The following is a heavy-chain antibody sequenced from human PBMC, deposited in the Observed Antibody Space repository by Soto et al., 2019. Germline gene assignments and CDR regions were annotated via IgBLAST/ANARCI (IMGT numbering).Heavy chain of an antibody. CDR3: ASTHDILTGYYDRISKENHHY. J-gene: IGHJ4*02. CDR2: INHSGST. V-gene: IGHV4-34*01. CDR1: GGSFSGYY. Sequence: SETLSLTCAVYGGSFSGYYWSWIRQPPGKGLEWIGEINHSGSTNYNPSLKSRVTISVDTSKNQFSLKLSSVTAADTAVYYCASTHDILTGYYDRISKENHHYWGQGTLVTVSS. D-gene: IGHD3-9*01.